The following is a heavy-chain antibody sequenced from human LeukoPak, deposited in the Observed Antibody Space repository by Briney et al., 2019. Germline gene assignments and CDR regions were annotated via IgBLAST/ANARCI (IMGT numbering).Heavy chain of an antibody. CDR1: GGSFSGYY. CDR2: INHSGST. CDR3: AREPTPRYCTNGVCYGGFDY. D-gene: IGHD2-8*01. V-gene: IGHV4-34*01. Sequence: PSETLSLTCAVYGGSFSGYYWSWIRQPPGKGLEWIGEINHSGSTNYNPSLKSRVTISVDTSKNQFSLKLSSVTAADTAVYYCAREPTPRYCTNGVCYGGFDYWGQGTLVTVSS. J-gene: IGHJ4*02.